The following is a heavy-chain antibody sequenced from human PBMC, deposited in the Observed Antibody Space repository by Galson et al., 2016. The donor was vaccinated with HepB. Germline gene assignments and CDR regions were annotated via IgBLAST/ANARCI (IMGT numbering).Heavy chain of an antibody. J-gene: IGHJ4*02. V-gene: IGHV3-33*01. CDR2: IWYDGSNK. Sequence: SLRLSCAASGFTFSSYGMHWVRQAPGKGLEWVAVIWYDGSNKYYADSVKGRFTISRDNSKNTPYLQMNSLRAEDTAVYYCATEAPILAPTLDYWGQGTLVTVSS. D-gene: IGHD2/OR15-2a*01. CDR3: ATEAPILAPTLDY. CDR1: GFTFSSYG.